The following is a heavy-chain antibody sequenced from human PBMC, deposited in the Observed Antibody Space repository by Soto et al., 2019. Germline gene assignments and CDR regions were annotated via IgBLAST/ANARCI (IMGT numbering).Heavy chain of an antibody. CDR3: AREKSGGYCSSTSCYARGNYYYYYMDV. J-gene: IGHJ6*03. V-gene: IGHV4-59*12. CDR1: GGSISSYY. D-gene: IGHD2-2*01. CDR2: IYYSGST. Sequence: SEPLSLTCTVSGGSISSYYWSWIRQPPGKGLEWIGYIYYSGSTNYNPSLKSRVTISVDTSKNQFSLKLSSVTAADTAVYYCAREKSGGYCSSTSCYARGNYYYYYMDVWGKGTTVTVSS.